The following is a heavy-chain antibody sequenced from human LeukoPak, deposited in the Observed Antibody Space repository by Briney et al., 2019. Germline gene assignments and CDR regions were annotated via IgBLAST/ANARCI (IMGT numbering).Heavy chain of an antibody. CDR3: ARDRRTYYDILTGYYPDAFDI. V-gene: IGHV3-30-3*01. D-gene: IGHD3-9*01. CDR2: ISYDGSNK. Sequence: GRSLRLSCAASGFTFSSYAMHWVRQAPGKGLEWVAVISYDGSNKYYADSVKGRFTISRDNSKNTLYLQMNSLRAEDTAVYYCARDRRTYYDILTGYYPDAFDIWGQGTMVTVSS. J-gene: IGHJ3*02. CDR1: GFTFSSYA.